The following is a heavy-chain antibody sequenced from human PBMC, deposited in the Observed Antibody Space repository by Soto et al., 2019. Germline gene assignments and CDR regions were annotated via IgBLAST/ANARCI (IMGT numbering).Heavy chain of an antibody. CDR1: GASMSSGGYY. D-gene: IGHD6-6*01. J-gene: IGHJ5*02. Sequence: QVQLQESGPGLVKPSQTLSLTCTVSGASMSSGGYYWTWIRQSPGKGLEWIGYIYYSGCTYYNPSLESRVAISLDTSRSQFSLTLPSVTAADTAIYYCARDRHNNFFDPWGQGTLVTVSS. CDR3: ARDRHNNFFDP. V-gene: IGHV4-31*03. CDR2: IYYSGCT.